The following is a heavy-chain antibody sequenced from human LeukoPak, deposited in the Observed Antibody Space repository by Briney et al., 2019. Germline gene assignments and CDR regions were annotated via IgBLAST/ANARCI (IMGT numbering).Heavy chain of an antibody. J-gene: IGHJ5*02. CDR1: GGSISSYY. D-gene: IGHD4/OR15-4a*01. V-gene: IGHV4-4*07. CDR3: VRGPYGASISKWFDP. CDR2: MHTSGST. Sequence: SETLSLTCTVSGGSISSYYWSWIRQSAGKGLEWIGRMHTSGSTNYNPSLKSRGTMSVDTSKNQFSLKLSSVTAADTAVYYCVRGPYGASISKWFDPWGQGTQVIVSP.